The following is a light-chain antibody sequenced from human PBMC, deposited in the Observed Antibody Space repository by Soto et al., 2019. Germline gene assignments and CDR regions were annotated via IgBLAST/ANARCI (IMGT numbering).Light chain of an antibody. CDR1: QSVNIN. CDR3: QQYNKGPPMGT. J-gene: IGKJ4*01. CDR2: GAS. V-gene: IGKV3-15*01. Sequence: EIVMTQSPATLSVSPGERATLSCRASQSVNINLAWYQQKPGQATRLLIQGASTRATGTPARFTGRGSGTEFALTISSLQSEDFAVYYCQQYNKGPPMGTFGGGKKVEI.